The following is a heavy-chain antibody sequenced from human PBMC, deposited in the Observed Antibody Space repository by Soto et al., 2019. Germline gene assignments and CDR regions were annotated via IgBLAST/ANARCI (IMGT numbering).Heavy chain of an antibody. V-gene: IGHV1-69*02. D-gene: IGHD4-17*01. CDR1: GGTFSSYT. CDR2: IIPILGIA. J-gene: IGHJ6*03. CDR3: ARANDYGDYWYYYYCVDV. Sequence: QVQLVQSGAEVKKPGSSVKVSCKASGGTFSSYTISWVRQAPGQALEWMGRIIPILGIANYAQKFQGRVTSTADKSTSTAYMGLSSLRSEDTAVYYCARANDYGDYWYYYYCVDVWVKGTTVTVSS.